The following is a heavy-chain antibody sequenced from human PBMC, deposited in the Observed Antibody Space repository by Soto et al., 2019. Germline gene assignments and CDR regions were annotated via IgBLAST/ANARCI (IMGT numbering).Heavy chain of an antibody. D-gene: IGHD5-12*01. Sequence: EVQLVESGGGLVQPGGSLRLSCAASGFTFSDHYMDWVRQAPGKGLEWIGRIKNKPKSYTTQYAASVKGRFTISRDDSIKSLHLQMESLRADDTAVYYCARYIVATKYLDYWGQGTLVTVSS. CDR1: GFTFSDHY. J-gene: IGHJ4*02. V-gene: IGHV3-72*01. CDR2: IKNKPKSYTT. CDR3: ARYIVATKYLDY.